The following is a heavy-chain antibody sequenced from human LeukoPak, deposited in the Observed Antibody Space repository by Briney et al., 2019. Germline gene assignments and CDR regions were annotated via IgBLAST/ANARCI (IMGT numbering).Heavy chain of an antibody. J-gene: IGHJ5*02. Sequence: ASVKVSCKASGYTFTSFGISWVRQATGQGLEWMGWMNPNSGNTGYAQKFQGRVTITADKSTSTAYMELSSLRSEDTAVYYCARERGTMVRGVIISFDPWGQGTLVTVSS. V-gene: IGHV1-8*03. CDR2: MNPNSGNT. CDR3: ARERGTMVRGVIISFDP. D-gene: IGHD3-10*01. CDR1: GYTFTSFG.